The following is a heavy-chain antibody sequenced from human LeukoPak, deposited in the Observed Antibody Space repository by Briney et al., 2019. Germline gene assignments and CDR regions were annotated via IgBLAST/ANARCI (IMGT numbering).Heavy chain of an antibody. CDR1: GFTFSSYS. V-gene: IGHV3-21*04. J-gene: IGHJ4*02. CDR2: ISSSSSYI. D-gene: IGHD3-22*01. CDR3: AKDRGKNYDSSGYYPRLIDY. Sequence: GGSLRLSCAASGFTFSSYSMNWVRQAPGKGLEWVSSISSSSSYIYYADSVKGRFTISRDNSKNTLYLQMNSLRAEDTAVYYCAKDRGKNYDSSGYYPRLIDYWGQGTLVTVSS.